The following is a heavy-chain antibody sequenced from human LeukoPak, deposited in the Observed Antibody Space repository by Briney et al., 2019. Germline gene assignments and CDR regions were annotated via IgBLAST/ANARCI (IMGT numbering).Heavy chain of an antibody. CDR2: IIDSGINT. Sequence: GGSLRLSCAASGFTFNSYAMTWVRQAPEKGLEWVSSIIDSGINTYYGDPVKGRLTISRDNSKSTLYLKMNSLRAEDTALYYCAKGSRGSYDYWGQGTLVTVSS. CDR1: GFTFNSYA. CDR3: AKGSRGSYDY. D-gene: IGHD1-26*01. J-gene: IGHJ4*02. V-gene: IGHV3-23*01.